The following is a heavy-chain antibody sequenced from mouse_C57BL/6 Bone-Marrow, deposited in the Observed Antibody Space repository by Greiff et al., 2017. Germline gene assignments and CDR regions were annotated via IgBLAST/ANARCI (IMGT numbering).Heavy chain of an antibody. Sequence: EVKLQESGPGLVKPSQSLSLTCSVTGYSITSGYYWNWIRQFPGNELEWIGYISDDGSTNYNPSLKNRISITRDTSKNQFFLKLNSVTTEDTAKYYCARDPYGSRGYWGQGTSVTVSS. V-gene: IGHV3-6*01. CDR3: ARDPYGSRGY. D-gene: IGHD1-1*01. CDR2: ISDDGST. CDR1: GYSITSGYY. J-gene: IGHJ4*01.